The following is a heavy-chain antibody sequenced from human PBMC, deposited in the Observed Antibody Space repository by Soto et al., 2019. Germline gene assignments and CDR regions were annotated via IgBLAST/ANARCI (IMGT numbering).Heavy chain of an antibody. Sequence: SETLSLTCAVYGGSFTGYYWTWIRRPPGKGLEWIGEIDHRESTNYNPSLKSRVTLSVDTSTNQCSLTLSSMTAADTAVYYCALRSMAVVPEYWGQGTLVTVSS. CDR1: GGSFTGYY. V-gene: IGHV4-34*01. CDR2: IDHREST. J-gene: IGHJ4*02. D-gene: IGHD3-22*01. CDR3: ALRSMAVVPEY.